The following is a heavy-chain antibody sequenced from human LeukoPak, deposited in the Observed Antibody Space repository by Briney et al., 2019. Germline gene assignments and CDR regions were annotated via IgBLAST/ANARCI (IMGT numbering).Heavy chain of an antibody. D-gene: IGHD3-3*01. V-gene: IGHV3-23*01. J-gene: IGHJ4*02. Sequence: GGSLRLSCAASGFTFSGYAMTWVRHAPGNGLEWVSSISGSGSSTYYADSVKGRFTISRDNSKNTLYLQMNSLRAEDTAVYYCAKRPDYDFWSGYQDFWGQGTLVTVSS. CDR1: GFTFSGYA. CDR3: AKRPDYDFWSGYQDF. CDR2: ISGSGSST.